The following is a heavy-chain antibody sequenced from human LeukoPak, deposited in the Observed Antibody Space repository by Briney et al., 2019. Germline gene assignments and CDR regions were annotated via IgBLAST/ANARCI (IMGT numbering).Heavy chain of an antibody. D-gene: IGHD3-22*01. Sequence: GGSLRLSCAAYGFTFSDYCMHWVRQAPGKGLVWVSRLDSDGRTSYADSVKGRFTISRDDAKNTLYLQMNSLRVEDTAVYYCARRYYDSSGSFPFGPWGQGTLVTVSS. CDR1: GFTFSDYC. CDR3: ARRYYDSSGSFPFGP. J-gene: IGHJ5*02. CDR2: LDSDGRT. V-gene: IGHV3-74*01.